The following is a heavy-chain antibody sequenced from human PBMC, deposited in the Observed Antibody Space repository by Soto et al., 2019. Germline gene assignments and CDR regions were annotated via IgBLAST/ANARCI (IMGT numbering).Heavy chain of an antibody. J-gene: IGHJ5*01. D-gene: IGHD6-13*01. V-gene: IGHV3-23*01. Sequence: EVQLLESGGGLVQPGGSLRLSGAASGFTLSNYARTGVRQAPGKGLECASTIKTSGGNTHYADSVKGRFSVSRDNSKMTRSRQMNSLGDEDTAVYYCTKDWQHDSWGQGTLVTVSS. CDR1: GFTLSNYA. CDR3: TKDWQHDS. CDR2: IKTSGGNT.